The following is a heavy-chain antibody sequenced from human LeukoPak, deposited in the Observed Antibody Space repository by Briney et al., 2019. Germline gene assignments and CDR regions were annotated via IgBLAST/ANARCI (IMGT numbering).Heavy chain of an antibody. V-gene: IGHV1-69*04. Sequence: SVKVSCKASGGTFSSYAISWVRQAPGQGLEWMGRIIPIFGIANYAQKFQGRVTITADKSTSTAYMELSSLRSEDTAVYYCARDRRAPYYYDSSGYSDYWGQGTLVAVSS. CDR3: ARDRRAPYYYDSSGYSDY. J-gene: IGHJ4*02. CDR1: GGTFSSYA. D-gene: IGHD3-22*01. CDR2: IIPIFGIA.